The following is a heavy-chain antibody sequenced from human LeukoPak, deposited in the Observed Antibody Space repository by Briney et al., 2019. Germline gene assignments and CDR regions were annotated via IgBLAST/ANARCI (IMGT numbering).Heavy chain of an antibody. Sequence: GGSLEISCQGSGCIFTSYWIGWGRQLPGKGVEWMGIIYPGDSDTRYSPSFQGQVTISADKSISTAYLQWSSLKASYTAMYYCARTVSSGYYSGYYYYYYMAVWGKAPTVTVSS. D-gene: IGHD3-22*01. V-gene: IGHV5-51*01. CDR3: ARTVSSGYYSGYYYYYYMAV. J-gene: IGHJ6*03. CDR1: GCIFTSYW. CDR2: IYPGDSDT.